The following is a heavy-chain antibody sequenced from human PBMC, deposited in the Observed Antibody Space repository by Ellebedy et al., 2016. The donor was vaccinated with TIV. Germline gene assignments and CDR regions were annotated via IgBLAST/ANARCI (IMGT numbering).Heavy chain of an antibody. J-gene: IGHJ3*01. CDR1: GLTFSSHA. CDR2: ITGSGDNT. D-gene: IGHD4-23*01. Sequence: GESLKISCAASGLTFSSHAMSWVRQAPGKGLEWVSSITGSGDNTYYADSVKGRFTISRDNSKNTLYLQMNSLRAEDTAVYYCARDPVGVGPAFDVWGQGTVVTVSS. V-gene: IGHV3-23*01. CDR3: ARDPVGVGPAFDV.